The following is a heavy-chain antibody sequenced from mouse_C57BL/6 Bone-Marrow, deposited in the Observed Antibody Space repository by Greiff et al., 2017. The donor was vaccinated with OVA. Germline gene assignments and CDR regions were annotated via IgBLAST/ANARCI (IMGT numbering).Heavy chain of an antibody. J-gene: IGHJ1*03. Sequence: VQLQQPGAELVMPGASVKLSCKASGYTFTSYWMHWVKQRPGQGLEWIGEIDPSDSYTNYNQKFKGKSTLTVDKSSSTAYMQLSSLTSEDSAVYDCARSLDGNYLYWYFDVWGTGTTVTVSS. CDR3: ARSLDGNYLYWYFDV. D-gene: IGHD2-1*01. V-gene: IGHV1-69*01. CDR2: IDPSDSYT. CDR1: GYTFTSYW.